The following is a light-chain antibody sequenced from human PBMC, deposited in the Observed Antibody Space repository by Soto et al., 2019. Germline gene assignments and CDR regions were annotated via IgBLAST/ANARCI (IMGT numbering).Light chain of an antibody. Sequence: DVVVTQSPLSLPVTLGQAASISCRSNQSLVHSDGIAYFSWFQQRPGRSPRRLIYKVSNRDSGAPARFSGSGSGTDFALKISRVEAEDVGVYYCMQGTHWPITLGQGTRLEIK. J-gene: IGKJ5*01. V-gene: IGKV2-30*02. CDR2: KVS. CDR1: QSLVHSDGIAY. CDR3: MQGTHWPIT.